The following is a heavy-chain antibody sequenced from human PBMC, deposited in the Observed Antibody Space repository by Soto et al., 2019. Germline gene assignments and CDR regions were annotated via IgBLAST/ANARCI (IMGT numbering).Heavy chain of an antibody. J-gene: IGHJ4*02. Sequence: QVQLVESGGGVVQPGRSLRLSCAASGFTFSSYGMHWVRQAPGKGLEWVAVIWYDGSNKYYADSVKGRFTISRDNSRNTLYMKMNSLRAGDTAVYSWGRGGVGSIRWLHFDYWGQGTLVTVSS. V-gene: IGHV3-33*01. D-gene: IGHD3-10*01. CDR3: GRGGVGSIRWLHFDY. CDR2: IWYDGSNK. CDR1: GFTFSSYG.